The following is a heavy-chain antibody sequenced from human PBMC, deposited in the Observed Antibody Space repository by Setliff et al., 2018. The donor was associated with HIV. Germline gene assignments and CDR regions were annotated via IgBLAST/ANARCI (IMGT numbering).Heavy chain of an antibody. J-gene: IGHJ4*02. V-gene: IGHV3-11*06. D-gene: IGHD5-18*01. CDR1: GLSISSNY. Sequence: PGGSLRLSCAASGLSISSNYMTWIRQAPGKGLEWISFISSGRIYTNYADSVKGRFTISRDNAQSTLYLHMNSLRGEDTAVYYCAAGYNYAQVNNWGQGTLVTVSS. CDR2: ISSGRIYT. CDR3: AAGYNYAQVNN.